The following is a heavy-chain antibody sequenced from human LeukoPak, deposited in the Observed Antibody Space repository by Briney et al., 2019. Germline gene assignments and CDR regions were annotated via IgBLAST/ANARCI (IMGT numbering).Heavy chain of an antibody. CDR2: ISWNSGSI. Sequence: GRSLRLSCAASGFTFDDYAMHWVRHAPGKGLEGVSGISWNSGSIGYADSVKGRFTISRDNAKNSLYLQMNNLRAEDTALYYCAKDLDAFDIWGQGTMVTVSS. V-gene: IGHV3-9*01. CDR3: AKDLDAFDI. CDR1: GFTFDDYA. J-gene: IGHJ3*02.